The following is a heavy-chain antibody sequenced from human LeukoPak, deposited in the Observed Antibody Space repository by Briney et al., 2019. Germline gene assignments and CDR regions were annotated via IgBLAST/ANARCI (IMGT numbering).Heavy chain of an antibody. Sequence: GGSLRLSCAASGFTFSGSAMHWVRQASGKGLEWVGRIRSKTNNYATEYAVSVEGRFTISRDDSKNTVYLQMNSLRAEDTAVYSCARAEDTMIVRVTPPGYWGRGPLVTVSS. CDR2: IRSKTNNYAT. V-gene: IGHV3-73*01. CDR3: ARAEDTMIVRVTPPGY. CDR1: GFTFSGSA. J-gene: IGHJ4*02. D-gene: IGHD3-22*01.